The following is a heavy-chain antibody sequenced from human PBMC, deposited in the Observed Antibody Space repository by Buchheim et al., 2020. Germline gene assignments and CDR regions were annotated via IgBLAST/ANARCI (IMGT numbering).Heavy chain of an antibody. CDR1: GFTFSSYA. Sequence: EVQLLESGGGSVQPGGSLRLSCAASGFTFSSYAMSWVRQAPGKGLEWVSSISGGGTSTFYADSVKGRFTISRDSSKNPLSLQMNSLRSKDTAVYVCAKDRGYSTNWYIGDQWGQGTL. D-gene: IGHD6-13*01. CDR3: AKDRGYSTNWYIGDQ. V-gene: IGHV3-23*01. CDR2: ISGGGTST. J-gene: IGHJ4*02.